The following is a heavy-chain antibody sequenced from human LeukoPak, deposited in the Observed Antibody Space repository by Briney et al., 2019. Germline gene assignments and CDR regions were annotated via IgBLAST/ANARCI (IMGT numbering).Heavy chain of an antibody. J-gene: IGHJ4*02. D-gene: IGHD2/OR15-2a*01. CDR1: GGSIGNYY. CDR2: IYASGST. V-gene: IGHV4-4*07. CDR3: ARDFYGDDGHHPFDY. Sequence: SETLSLTCSVFGGSIGNYYWNWLRQPAGKGLEWIGRIYASGSTNYNPSLKSRVTISMDKSKNHFSLNLKPVTAADTAFYYCARDFYGDDGHHPFDYWGQGIQVTVSS.